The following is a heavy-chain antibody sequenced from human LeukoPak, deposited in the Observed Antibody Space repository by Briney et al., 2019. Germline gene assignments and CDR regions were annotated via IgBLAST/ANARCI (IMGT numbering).Heavy chain of an antibody. Sequence: PSETLSLACAVYGGSFSGYYWSWIRQPPGKGLEWIGEINHSGSTNYNPSLKSRVTISVDTSKNQFSLKLSSVTAADTAVYYCARRGYSYGYVISAFDIWGQGTMVTVSS. D-gene: IGHD5-18*01. CDR3: ARRGYSYGYVISAFDI. CDR1: GGSFSGYY. CDR2: INHSGST. J-gene: IGHJ3*02. V-gene: IGHV4-34*01.